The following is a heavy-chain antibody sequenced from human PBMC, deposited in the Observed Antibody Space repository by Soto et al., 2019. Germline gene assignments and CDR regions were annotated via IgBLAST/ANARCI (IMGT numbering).Heavy chain of an antibody. CDR3: AKEIPLYSSPNFDY. CDR1: GFTFSSYG. CDR2: ISYDGSNK. D-gene: IGHD6-13*01. Sequence: GGSLRLSCAASGFTFSSYGMHWVRQAPGKGLEWVAVISYDGSNKYYVDSVKGRFTISRDNSKNTLYLQMNSLRAEDTAVYYCAKEIPLYSSPNFDYWGQGTLVTVSS. V-gene: IGHV3-30*18. J-gene: IGHJ4*02.